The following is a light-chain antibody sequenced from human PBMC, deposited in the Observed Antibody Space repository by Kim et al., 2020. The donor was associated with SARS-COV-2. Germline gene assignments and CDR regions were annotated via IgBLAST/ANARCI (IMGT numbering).Light chain of an antibody. CDR3: QSYDSTLSVWV. CDR2: GNN. V-gene: IGLV1-40*01. Sequence: RVTIACTGSGSNIGAGYDVHWYRQLPGTAPKLLISGNNNRPAGVPDRFSGSKSGTSASLAITGLQAEDEADYYCQSYDSTLSVWVFGGGTKLTVL. J-gene: IGLJ3*02. CDR1: GSNIGAGYD.